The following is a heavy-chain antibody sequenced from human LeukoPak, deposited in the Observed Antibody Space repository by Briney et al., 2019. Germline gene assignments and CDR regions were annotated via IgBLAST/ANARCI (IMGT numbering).Heavy chain of an antibody. J-gene: IGHJ4*02. D-gene: IGHD6-13*01. CDR1: GLTFSNAW. CDR2: IKSEAGGGTT. Sequence: GGSLRLSCAASGLTFSNAWMSWVRQAPGKGLEWVGRIKSEAGGGTTDYAAPVTGRFTISRDDSKTTFYLQMNSLRAEDTAVYYCITTGYRPYWGQGTPVTVSS. CDR3: ITTGYRPY. V-gene: IGHV3-15*01.